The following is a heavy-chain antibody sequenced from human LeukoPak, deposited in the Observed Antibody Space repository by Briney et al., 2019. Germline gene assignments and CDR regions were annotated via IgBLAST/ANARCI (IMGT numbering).Heavy chain of an antibody. CDR2: ISAYNGNT. D-gene: IGHD3-9*01. J-gene: IGHJ6*03. CDR1: GYTFTSYG. V-gene: IGHV1-18*01. CDR3: ARGGFYYDILTGLLYYYYMDV. Sequence: ASVKVSCKASGYTFTSYGISWVRQAPGQGLEWMGWISAYNGNTNYAQKLQGRVTMTTDTSTSTAYMELRSLRSDDTAVYYCARGGFYYDILTGLLYYYYMDVWGKGTTVTVSS.